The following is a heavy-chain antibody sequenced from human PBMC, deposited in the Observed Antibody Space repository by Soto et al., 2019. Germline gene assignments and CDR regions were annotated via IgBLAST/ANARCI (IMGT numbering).Heavy chain of an antibody. CDR2: IIPIFGTA. CDR1: GGTFSSYA. CDR3: ARDEISLAVDNWFDP. J-gene: IGHJ5*02. D-gene: IGHD2-15*01. V-gene: IGHV1-69*13. Sequence: SVKVSCKAAGGTFSSYAISWVRQAPGQGLEWMGGIIPIFGTANYAQKFQGRVTITADESTSTAYMELSSLRSEDTAVYYCARDEISLAVDNWFDPWGQGTLVTVSS.